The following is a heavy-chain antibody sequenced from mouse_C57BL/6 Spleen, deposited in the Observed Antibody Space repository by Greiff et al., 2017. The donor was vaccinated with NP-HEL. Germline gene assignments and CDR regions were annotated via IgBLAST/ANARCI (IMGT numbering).Heavy chain of an antibody. V-gene: IGHV1-18*01. CDR2: INPNNGGT. Sequence: EVQLQQSGPELVKPGASVKIPCKASGYTFTDYNMDWVKQSHGKSLEWIGDINPNNGGTIYNQKFKGKATLTVDKASSTAYMELRSLTSEDTAVYYCARSPFITTVVDRFYAMDYWGQGTSVTVSS. CDR3: ARSPFITTVVDRFYAMDY. D-gene: IGHD1-1*01. J-gene: IGHJ4*01. CDR1: GYTFTDYN.